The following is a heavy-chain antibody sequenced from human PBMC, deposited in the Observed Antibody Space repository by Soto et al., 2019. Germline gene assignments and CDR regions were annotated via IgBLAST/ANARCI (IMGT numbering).Heavy chain of an antibody. J-gene: IGHJ4*02. V-gene: IGHV1-8*01. CDR2: MNPNSGNT. CDR1: GYTFTSYD. CDR3: ARARRTLPRVSGNSGLGY. D-gene: IGHD4-4*01. Sequence: QVQLVQSGAEVKKPGASVKVSCKASGYTFTSYDINWVRQATGQGLEWMGWMNPNSGNTGYAQKFQGRGTMTRNTSISTAYMELSSLRSEDTAVYYCARARRTLPRVSGNSGLGYWGQGTLVTVSS.